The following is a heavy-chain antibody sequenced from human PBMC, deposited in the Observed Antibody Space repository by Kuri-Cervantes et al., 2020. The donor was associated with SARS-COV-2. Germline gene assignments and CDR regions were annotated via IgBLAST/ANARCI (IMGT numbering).Heavy chain of an antibody. D-gene: IGHD1-26*01. V-gene: IGHV4-39*01. J-gene: IGHJ1*01. CDR1: AGSISSTLYY. Sequence: GSLRLSCAVSAGSISSTLYYWGWIRQAPGKGLEWIGSVFYSGTTYYNPSLKSRLTISVDTSKNQFSLKLSSVTAADTAVYYCARVVGFFGGSYPFQHWGQGTLVTVSS. CDR3: ARVVGFFGGSYPFQH. CDR2: VFYSGTT.